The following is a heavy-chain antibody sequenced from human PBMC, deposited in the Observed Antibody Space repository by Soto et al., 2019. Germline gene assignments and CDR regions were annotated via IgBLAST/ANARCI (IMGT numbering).Heavy chain of an antibody. V-gene: IGHV3-30*18. Sequence: GGSLRLSCAASGFSFSTYDMHWVRQAPVKGLEWVALISDDGSKKYYADSMKGRFTISRDNSKNTLYLQIDSLRTEDTAVYYSAKVWSLLWFGEFYDYWGQGTLVTVSS. J-gene: IGHJ4*02. CDR2: ISDDGSKK. CDR3: AKVWSLLWFGEFYDY. CDR1: GFSFSTYD. D-gene: IGHD3-10*01.